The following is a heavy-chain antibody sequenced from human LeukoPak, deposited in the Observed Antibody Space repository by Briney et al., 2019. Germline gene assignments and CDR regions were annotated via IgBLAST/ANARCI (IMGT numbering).Heavy chain of an antibody. CDR2: INHSGST. CDR1: GGSFSGYY. J-gene: IGHJ4*02. CDR3: ARAEMATIRVSDY. D-gene: IGHD5-24*01. V-gene: IGHV4-34*01. Sequence: SETLSLTCAVYGGSFSGYYWSWIRRPPGKGLEWIGEINHSGSTNYNPSLKSRVTISVDTSKNQFSLKLSSVTAADTAVYYCARAEMATIRVSDYWGQGTLVTVSS.